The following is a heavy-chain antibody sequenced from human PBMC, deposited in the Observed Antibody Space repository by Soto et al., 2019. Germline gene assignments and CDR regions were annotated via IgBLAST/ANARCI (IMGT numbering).Heavy chain of an antibody. V-gene: IGHV4-59*08. J-gene: IGHJ5*02. CDR2: IYYSGST. D-gene: IGHD2-21*01. CDR1: GGSISSYY. Sequence: ASETLSLTCPVSGGSISSYYWSWIRQPPGKGLEWIGYIYYSGSTDYNPSLNSRVTISVDTSKNQFSLKLSSVTAADTAVYYCARTHRYWFDPWGQGTLVTVSS. CDR3: ARTHRYWFDP.